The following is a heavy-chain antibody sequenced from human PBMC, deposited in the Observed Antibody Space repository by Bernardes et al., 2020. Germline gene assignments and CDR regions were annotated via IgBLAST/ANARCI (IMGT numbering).Heavy chain of an antibody. D-gene: IGHD2-15*01. CDR3: ARGVVVAAADYFDY. V-gene: IGHV4-61*01. CDR1: GGSVSSGSYY. Sequence: SETLSLTCTVSGGSVSSGSYYWSWIRQPPGKGLEWIGYIYYSGSTNYNPSLKSRVTISVDTSKNQFSLKLSSVTAADTAVYYCARGVVVAAADYFDYWGQGTLVTVSS. CDR2: IYYSGST. J-gene: IGHJ4*02.